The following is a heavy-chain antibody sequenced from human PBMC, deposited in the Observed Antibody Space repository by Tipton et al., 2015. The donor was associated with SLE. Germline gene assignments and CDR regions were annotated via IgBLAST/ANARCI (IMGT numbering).Heavy chain of an antibody. CDR3: ARERLWRAPDDFDV. CDR1: GYTFTGYY. CDR2: INPNSGGP. D-gene: IGHD2-21*01. J-gene: IGHJ3*01. V-gene: IGHV1-2*02. Sequence: QVQLVQSGAEVKKPGASVKVSCKASGYTFTGYYMHWVRQAPGQGLEWMGWINPNSGGPNYAQKFQGRVTMTRDTSISTAYMELSRLRSDDTAVYYGARERLWRAPDDFDVWGQGTMVTVSS.